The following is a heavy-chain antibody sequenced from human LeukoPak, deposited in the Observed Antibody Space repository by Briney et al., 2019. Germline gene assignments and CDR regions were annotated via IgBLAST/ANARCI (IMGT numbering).Heavy chain of an antibody. V-gene: IGHV1-2*02. CDR1: GNTFTAYY. CDR3: ARAGYYATSGPDY. D-gene: IGHD3-22*01. J-gene: IGHJ4*02. Sequence: ASVKVSCKASGNTFTAYYMYWVRQAPGQGLEWMGWINPNSGGTKSAQKFQGRVTMTRDTSISTAYMELSRLIADDTAVYYCARAGYYATSGPDYWGQGTLVTVSS. CDR2: INPNSGGT.